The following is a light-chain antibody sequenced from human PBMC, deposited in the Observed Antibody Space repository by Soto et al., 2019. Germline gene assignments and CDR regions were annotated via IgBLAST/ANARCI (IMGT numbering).Light chain of an antibody. Sequence: DIQMTQSPTSLSASVGDRVTITCRASQDIRNFVAWYQQKPGKAPKLLIYAASTLQSGVPSRFSGSVSRTDFTLTINRLQHEDVATYSCQKYSSVPVFGPGTKVEIK. CDR1: QDIRNF. CDR2: AAS. V-gene: IGKV1-27*01. J-gene: IGKJ3*01. CDR3: QKYSSVPV.